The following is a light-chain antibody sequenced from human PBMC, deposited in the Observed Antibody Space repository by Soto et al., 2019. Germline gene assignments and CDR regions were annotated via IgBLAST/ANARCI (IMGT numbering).Light chain of an antibody. Sequence: QSVLTQPASVSGSPGQSITISCTGTSSDVGSYNLVSWYQRHPDKDPKLMIYEVSKRPPGVSDRFSGSKSGNTASLTISGLQAEDEADYYCCSYASTSTLLFGGGTKVTVL. V-gene: IGLV2-23*02. CDR3: CSYASTSTLL. J-gene: IGLJ3*02. CDR2: EVS. CDR1: SSDVGSYNL.